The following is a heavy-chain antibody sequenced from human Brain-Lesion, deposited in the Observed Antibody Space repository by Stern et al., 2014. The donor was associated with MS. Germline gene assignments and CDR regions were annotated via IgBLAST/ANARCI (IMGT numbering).Heavy chain of an antibody. Sequence: EQLVESGGDLVTPGASVRLSCAASGFTFSGYYMTWIRQAPGQGLEWLSYISGTSSYTNYVRSVQGRFSINRDNAKNSLYVQLNSLRVEDTAVYYCARGVNCLGSGNYLPYSDYWGQGTLVTVSS. V-gene: IGHV3-11*06. D-gene: IGHD3-10*01. J-gene: IGHJ4*02. CDR3: ARGVNCLGSGNYLPYSDY. CDR2: ISGTSSYT. CDR1: GFTFSGYY.